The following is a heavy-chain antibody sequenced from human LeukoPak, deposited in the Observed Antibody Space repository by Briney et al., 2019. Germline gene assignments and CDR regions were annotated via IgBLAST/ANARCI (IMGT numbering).Heavy chain of an antibody. D-gene: IGHD2-21*02. J-gene: IGHJ4*02. CDR3: ARDIVVVTATPYY. Sequence: KAGGSLRLSCAASGFTFSDYYMSWIPQAPGKGLEWGSYISSSGSTIYYADSVKGRFTISRDNAKNSLYLQMNSLRAEDTAVYYCARDIVVVTATPYYWGQGTLVTVSS. V-gene: IGHV3-11*04. CDR1: GFTFSDYY. CDR2: ISSSGSTI.